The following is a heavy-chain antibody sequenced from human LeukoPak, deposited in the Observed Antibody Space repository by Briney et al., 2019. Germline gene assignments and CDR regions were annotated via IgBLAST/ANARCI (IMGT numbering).Heavy chain of an antibody. CDR3: ARDGRAHAFDI. V-gene: IGHV3-21*01. Sequence: GGSLRLSCAASGFTFSSYSMNWVRQAPGKGLEWVSSISSSSGYIYYADSVKGRFTISRDNAKNSLYLQMNSLRAEDTAVYYCARDGRAHAFDIWGQGTMSPSLQ. CDR1: GFTFSSYS. D-gene: IGHD1-26*01. J-gene: IGHJ3*02. CDR2: ISSSSGYI.